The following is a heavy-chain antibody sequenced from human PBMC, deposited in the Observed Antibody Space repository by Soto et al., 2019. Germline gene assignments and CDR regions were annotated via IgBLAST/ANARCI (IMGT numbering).Heavy chain of an antibody. CDR3: ARDKGYAAAADS. CDR1: GFTFSDHY. D-gene: IGHD6-13*01. J-gene: IGHJ4*02. V-gene: IGHV3-11*05. Sequence: QVHLVESGGGLVKPGGALRLSCAASGFTFSDHYMSWIRQAPEKGLEWIAYISASGSYTNYADFLKGRFTISRDNGNNSLYLQMNSLRDEDTAIYYCARDKGYAAAADSWGQRTLVTVSS. CDR2: ISASGSYT.